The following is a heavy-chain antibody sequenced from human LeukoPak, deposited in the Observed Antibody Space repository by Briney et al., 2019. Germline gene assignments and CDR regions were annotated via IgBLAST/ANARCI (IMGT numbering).Heavy chain of an antibody. D-gene: IGHD3-3*01. V-gene: IGHV3-11*04. CDR2: ISSSASTT. J-gene: IGHJ6*03. CDR1: GFTFSDYY. CDR3: ARVGYDFWSGYPTYYYYYYYMDV. Sequence: GGSLRLSCTASGFTFSDYYMSWIRQAPGKGLEWISYISSSASTTDYADSVKGRFTVSRDNAKNSLSLQMNSLRAEDTAVYYCARVGYDFWSGYPTYYYYYYYMDVWGKGTTVTVSS.